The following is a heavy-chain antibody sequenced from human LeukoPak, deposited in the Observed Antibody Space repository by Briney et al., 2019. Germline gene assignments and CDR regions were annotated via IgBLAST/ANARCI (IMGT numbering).Heavy chain of an antibody. CDR2: IYYSGST. CDR3: ARDRAHSMDV. J-gene: IGHJ6*02. D-gene: IGHD3-10*01. V-gene: IGHV4-59*01. CDR1: GGSISSYY. Sequence: SETLSLTCTVSGGSISSYYWSWIRQPPGKGLEWIGYIYYSGSTNYNPSLKSRVTISVDTSKNQFSLKLSSVTAADTAVYYCARDRAHSMDVWGQGTTVTVSS.